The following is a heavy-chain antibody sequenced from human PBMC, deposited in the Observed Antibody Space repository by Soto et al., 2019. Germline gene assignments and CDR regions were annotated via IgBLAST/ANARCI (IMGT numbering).Heavy chain of an antibody. CDR3: ARETMVRGVINYYGMDV. V-gene: IGHV1-69*01. D-gene: IGHD3-10*01. J-gene: IGHJ6*02. Sequence: QVQLVQSGAEVKKPGSSVKVSCKASGGTFSSYAISWVRQAPGQGLEWMGGIIPIFGTANYAQKFQGRVTITADDSTSTAYMELSSLRSEDTAVYYCARETMVRGVINYYGMDVWGQGTTVTVSS. CDR2: IIPIFGTA. CDR1: GGTFSSYA.